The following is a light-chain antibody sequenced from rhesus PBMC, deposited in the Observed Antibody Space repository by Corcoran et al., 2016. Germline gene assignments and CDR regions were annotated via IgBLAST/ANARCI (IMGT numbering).Light chain of an antibody. CDR1: ESVVHY. Sequence: EIVMTQSPVTLSFSPGETATLSCSVSESVVHYFAWYQQKPGQAPKLLVHKKYLRATCIPDRFSGGGSRTEFPPTLRSLGPEDVGVYRWQPVNDLLTFGGGTKVEI. CDR2: KKY. V-gene: IGKV3-40*03. J-gene: IGKJ4*01. CDR3: QPVNDLLT.